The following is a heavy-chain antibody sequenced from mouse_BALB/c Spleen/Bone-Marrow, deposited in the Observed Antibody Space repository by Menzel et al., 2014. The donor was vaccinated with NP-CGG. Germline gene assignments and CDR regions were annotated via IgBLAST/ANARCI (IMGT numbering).Heavy chain of an antibody. CDR3: ARGNYEAMDS. J-gene: IGHJ4*01. V-gene: IGHV1-7*01. CDR2: INPSTGDT. CDR1: GYTFTRYW. Sequence: ESGAELAKPGASVKMSCKASGYTFTRYWMHWVKQRPGQGLERIGYINPSTGDTEYNQKFKDKATLTADMSSSTAYMQLSSLTSEDSAVYYCARGNYEAMDSWGQGTSVTVSS. D-gene: IGHD2-1*01.